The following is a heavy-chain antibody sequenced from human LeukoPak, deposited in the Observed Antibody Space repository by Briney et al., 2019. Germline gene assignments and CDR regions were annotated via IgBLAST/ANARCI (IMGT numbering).Heavy chain of an antibody. CDR3: ASTPLYYDILTGYYTATFDP. V-gene: IGHV1-8*03. CDR2: MNPNSGNT. J-gene: IGHJ5*02. CDR1: GYTFTSYD. D-gene: IGHD3-9*01. Sequence: ASVKVSCKASGYTFTSYDINWVRQATGQGLEWMGWMNPNSGNTGYAQKFQGRVAITRNTSISTAYMELSSLRSEDTAVYYCASTPLYYDILTGYYTATFDPWGQGTLVTVSS.